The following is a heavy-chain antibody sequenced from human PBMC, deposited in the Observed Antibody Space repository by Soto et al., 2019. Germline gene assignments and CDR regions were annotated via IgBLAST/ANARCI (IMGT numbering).Heavy chain of an antibody. CDR1: GYTFTSYG. V-gene: IGHV1-18*01. Sequence: QVQLVQSGAEVKKPGASVKVSCKASGYTFTSYGISWVRQAPGQGLEWMGWISAYNGNTNYAQKLQGRVTMTTDTSTGTAYMWRRSLRPTDTAVYSCARDKGFGELLVWGQGTLVTVSS. CDR2: ISAYNGNT. CDR3: ARDKGFGELLV. J-gene: IGHJ4*02. D-gene: IGHD3-10*01.